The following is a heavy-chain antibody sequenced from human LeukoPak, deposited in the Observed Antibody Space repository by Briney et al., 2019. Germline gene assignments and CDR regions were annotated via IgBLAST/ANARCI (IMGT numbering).Heavy chain of an antibody. Sequence: ASVKVSCEASGYTFTGYYMHWVRQAPGQGLEWMGWINPNSGGTNYAQKFQGRVTMTRDTSISTAYMELSRLRSDDTAVYYCARGLITMVRGVDWFDPWGQGTLVTVSS. CDR3: ARGLITMVRGVDWFDP. D-gene: IGHD3-10*01. V-gene: IGHV1-2*02. J-gene: IGHJ5*02. CDR2: INPNSGGT. CDR1: GYTFTGYY.